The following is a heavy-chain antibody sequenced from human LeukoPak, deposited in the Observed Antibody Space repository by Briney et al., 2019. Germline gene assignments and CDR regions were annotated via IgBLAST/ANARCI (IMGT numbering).Heavy chain of an antibody. V-gene: IGHV1-3*01. CDR1: GYTFTSYA. Sequence: ASVKVSCKASGYTFTSYAMHWVRQAPGQRLEGMGWINAGNGNTKYSQKFQGRGTITRDTSASTDYMEMRRLRSEDTAVYYCARDLTAVDYGDYYNWFDPCGQGHLVTVSS. CDR3: ARDLTAVDYGDYYNWFDP. D-gene: IGHD4-17*01. CDR2: INAGNGNT. J-gene: IGHJ5*02.